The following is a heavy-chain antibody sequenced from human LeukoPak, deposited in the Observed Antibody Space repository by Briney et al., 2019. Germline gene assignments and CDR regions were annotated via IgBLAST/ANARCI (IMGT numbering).Heavy chain of an antibody. D-gene: IGHD3-3*01. J-gene: IGHJ5*02. CDR2: IIPIFGTA. Sequence: AASVKVSCKASGGTFSSYAISWVRQAPGQGLEWMGGIIPIFGTANYAQKFQGRVTITADESTSTAYMELSSLRSEDTAVYYCARGGDFWSGSWFDPWGQGTLVTVSS. CDR3: ARGGDFWSGSWFDP. CDR1: GGTFSSYA. V-gene: IGHV1-69*13.